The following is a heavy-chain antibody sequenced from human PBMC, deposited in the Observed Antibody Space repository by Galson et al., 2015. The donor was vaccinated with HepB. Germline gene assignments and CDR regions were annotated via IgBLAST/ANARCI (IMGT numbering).Heavy chain of an antibody. CDR1: GFAFSSYA. V-gene: IGHV3-23*01. Sequence: SLRLSCAASGFAFSSYAMTWVRQAPGKGLEWVSAISDSGGSTYFADSVKGRFTISRDNSKNTLCLQMNSLRAEDTAVYFCAKPHNYEFWSGPPIAFDNWGQGTLVTVSS. D-gene: IGHD3-3*01. J-gene: IGHJ4*02. CDR2: ISDSGGST. CDR3: AKPHNYEFWSGPPIAFDN.